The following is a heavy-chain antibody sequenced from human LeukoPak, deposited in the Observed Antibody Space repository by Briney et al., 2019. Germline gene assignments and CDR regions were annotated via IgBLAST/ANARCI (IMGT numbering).Heavy chain of an antibody. CDR1: GGSISTYY. V-gene: IGHV4-59*01. Sequence: SSETLSRTCAVSGGSISTYYWSWIRQPPGKGLEWIGYIYYSGSTNYNASLKSRVTISVDTSKNPFSLKLSSVTAADTAVYYCGRDPITYYYGAGRRYYYYGRDVWGQGTTVTVSS. CDR2: IYYSGST. CDR3: GRDPITYYYGAGRRYYYYGRDV. J-gene: IGHJ6*02. D-gene: IGHD3-10*01.